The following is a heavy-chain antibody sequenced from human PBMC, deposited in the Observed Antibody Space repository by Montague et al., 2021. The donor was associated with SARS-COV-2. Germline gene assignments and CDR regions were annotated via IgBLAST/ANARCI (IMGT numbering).Heavy chain of an antibody. Sequence: PALVPPTPLLTLICTFSGFSLSTSGMCVSWIRQPPGKALEWHALSGWXXXKYYSTPLKTRLTISKDTSKNPVVLTMTNMDPVDTATYYCARIFDSSRPTFDYGGQGT. CDR3: ARIFDSSRPTFDY. CDR2: SGWXXXK. J-gene: IGHJ4*02. D-gene: IGHD6-13*01. CDR1: GFSLSTSGMC. V-gene: IGHV2-70*01.